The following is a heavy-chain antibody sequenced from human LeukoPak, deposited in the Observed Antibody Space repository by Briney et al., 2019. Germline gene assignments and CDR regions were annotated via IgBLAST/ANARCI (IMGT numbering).Heavy chain of an antibody. CDR3: ARADSSSSFGYY. Sequence: ASVKVSCKASGYTFTGYYMHWVRQAPGQGLKWMGWINPNSGGTNYAQKFQGRVTMTRDTSISTAYMELSRLRSDDTAVYYCARADSSSSFGYYWGQGTLVTVSS. J-gene: IGHJ4*02. D-gene: IGHD6-6*01. CDR1: GYTFTGYY. V-gene: IGHV1-2*02. CDR2: INPNSGGT.